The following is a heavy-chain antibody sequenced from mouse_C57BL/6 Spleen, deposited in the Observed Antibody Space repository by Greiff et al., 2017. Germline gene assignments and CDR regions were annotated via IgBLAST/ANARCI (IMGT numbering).Heavy chain of an antibody. D-gene: IGHD2-2*01. V-gene: IGHV1-55*01. CDR3: ASIYYGYATDFDY. Sequence: QVQLQQPGAELVKPGASVKMSCKASGYTFTSYWITWVKQRPGQGLEWIGDIYPGSGSTNYNEKFKSKATLTVDTSSSTAYMQLSSLTSEDSAVYYCASIYYGYATDFDYWGQGTTLTVSS. CDR1: GYTFTSYW. J-gene: IGHJ2*01. CDR2: IYPGSGST.